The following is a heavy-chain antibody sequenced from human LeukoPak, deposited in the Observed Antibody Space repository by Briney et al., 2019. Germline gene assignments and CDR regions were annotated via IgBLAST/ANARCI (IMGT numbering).Heavy chain of an antibody. V-gene: IGHV4-34*01. Sequence: SETLSLTCAVYGGSFSGYYWSWIRQPPGKGLEWIGEINHSGSTNYNPSLKSRVTISVDTSKNQFSLKLSSVTAADTAVYYCARRPTYYYYMDVWGKGTTVTVSS. CDR2: INHSGST. J-gene: IGHJ6*03. CDR1: GGSFSGYY. CDR3: ARRPTYYYYMDV.